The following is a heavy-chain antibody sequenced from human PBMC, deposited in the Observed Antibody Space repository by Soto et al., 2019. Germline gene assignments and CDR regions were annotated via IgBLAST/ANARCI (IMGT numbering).Heavy chain of an antibody. J-gene: IGHJ4*02. CDR2: ISYDGSNK. D-gene: IGHD2-8*01. CDR3: AKGLFPDGD. V-gene: IGHV3-30*18. Sequence: QVQLVESGGGVVQPGRSLRLSCAASGFTFSSYGMHWVRQAPGKGLEWVAGISYDGSNKYYADSVKGRFTISRDNSKNTLYLQMNSLRAEDTSVYYCAKGLFPDGDWGQGTLVTVSS. CDR1: GFTFSSYG.